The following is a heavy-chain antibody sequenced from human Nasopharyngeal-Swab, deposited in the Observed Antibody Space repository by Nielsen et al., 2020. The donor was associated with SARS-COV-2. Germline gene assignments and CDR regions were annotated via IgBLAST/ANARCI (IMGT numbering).Heavy chain of an antibody. Sequence: GESLKISCAASGFVFSTYWMHWVRQSPGKGLVRVSAISTDGTIAYYADSVKGRFTVSRDDSENTLYLQVSSLRGEDTAVYYCTRDIGGKYGYWGQGNLVTVSS. CDR1: GFVFSTYW. CDR2: ISTDGTIA. V-gene: IGHV3-74*01. CDR3: TRDIGGKYGY. J-gene: IGHJ4*02. D-gene: IGHD4-23*01.